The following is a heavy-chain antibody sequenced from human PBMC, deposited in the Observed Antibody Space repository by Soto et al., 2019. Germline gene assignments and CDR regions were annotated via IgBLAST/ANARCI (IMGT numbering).Heavy chain of an antibody. J-gene: IGHJ6*02. CDR2: IYYSGST. Sequence: SETLSLTCTVSGGSVSSGSYYWSWIRQPPGKGLEWIGYIYYSGSTNYNPSLKSRVTISVDTSKNQFSLKLSSVTAADTAVYYCARGIEGWYQGRYYYGMDVWGQGTTVTVS. V-gene: IGHV4-61*01. CDR3: ARGIEGWYQGRYYYGMDV. CDR1: GGSVSSGSYY. D-gene: IGHD6-19*01.